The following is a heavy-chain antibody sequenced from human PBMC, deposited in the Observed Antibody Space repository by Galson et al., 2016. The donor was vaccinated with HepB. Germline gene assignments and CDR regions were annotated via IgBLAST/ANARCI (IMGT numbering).Heavy chain of an antibody. CDR3: ARVAKTYSGTSRGVMDYFDY. CDR2: IYYSGST. D-gene: IGHD1-26*01. CDR1: GDAVRGSSYSYY. Sequence: ETLSLTCSFSGDAVRGSSYSYYWTWIRQPPGKGLEWIGYIYYSGSTNYNPSLKSRVTISVDTSKNQFSLKLSSVTAADTAVYYCARVAKTYSGTSRGVMDYFDYWGQGTLVTVSS. J-gene: IGHJ4*02. V-gene: IGHV4-61*01.